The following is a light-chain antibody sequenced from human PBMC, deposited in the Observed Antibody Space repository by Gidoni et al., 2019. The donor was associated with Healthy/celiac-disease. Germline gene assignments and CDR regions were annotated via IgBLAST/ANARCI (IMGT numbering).Light chain of an antibody. CDR3: QSYDSSLSGSEV. CDR1: SSNTGAGYD. CDR2: GNS. Sequence: QSVLTQPPSVSGAPGQRVTISCTGSSSNTGAGYDVHWYQQHPGTAPKLLIYGNSNRPSGVPDRFSGSKSGTSASLAITGLQAEDEADYYCQSYDSSLSGSEVFGGGTKLTVL. J-gene: IGLJ2*01. V-gene: IGLV1-40*01.